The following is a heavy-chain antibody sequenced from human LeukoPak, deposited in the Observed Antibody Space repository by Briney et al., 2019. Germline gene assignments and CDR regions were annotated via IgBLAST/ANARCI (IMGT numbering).Heavy chain of an antibody. V-gene: IGHV1-69*02. CDR1: GYTFTSYY. J-gene: IGHJ4*02. D-gene: IGHD5-18*01. CDR3: ARRTDSAMVTSET. CDR2: IIPILGIA. Sequence: GASVKVSCKASGYTFTSYYMHWVRQAPGQGLEWMGRIIPILGIANYAQKFQGRVTITADKSTSTAYMELSSLRSEDTAVYYCARRTDSAMVTSETWGQGTLVTVSS.